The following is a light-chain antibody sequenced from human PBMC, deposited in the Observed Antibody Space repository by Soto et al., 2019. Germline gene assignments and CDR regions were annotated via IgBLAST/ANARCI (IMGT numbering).Light chain of an antibody. CDR2: DVS. J-gene: IGLJ3*02. Sequence: QSALTQPASVSGSPGQSITISCTGTSSDVGAYNYVSWFQQHPGKAPRLIIYDVSNRPSGVSNRFSGSKSGNTASLTISGLQDEDEADYYCRSYTTSTTGVFGGGTQLTVL. CDR3: RSYTTSTTGV. CDR1: SSDVGAYNY. V-gene: IGLV2-14*01.